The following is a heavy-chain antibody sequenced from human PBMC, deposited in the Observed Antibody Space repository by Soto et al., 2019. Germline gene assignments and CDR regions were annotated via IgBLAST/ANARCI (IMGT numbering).Heavy chain of an antibody. CDR2: IYYSGST. Sequence: SETLSLTCTVSGGSISSYYWSWIRQPPGKGLEWIGYIYYSGSTNYNPSLKSRVTISVDTSKNQFSLKLSSVTAADTAVYYCARAVGEDIVDAYYFDYWGQGTLVTVSS. J-gene: IGHJ4*02. D-gene: IGHD5-12*01. CDR3: ARAVGEDIVDAYYFDY. CDR1: GGSISSYY. V-gene: IGHV4-59*01.